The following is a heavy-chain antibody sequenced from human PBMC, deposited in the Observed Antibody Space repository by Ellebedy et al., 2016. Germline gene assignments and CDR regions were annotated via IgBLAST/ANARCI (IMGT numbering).Heavy chain of an antibody. D-gene: IGHD3-10*01. CDR2: ILDDGIDK. J-gene: IGHJ6*02. V-gene: IGHV3-30*18. CDR3: AKARSSGYDMDV. CDR1: GFTFSRFA. Sequence: GESLKISXAASGFTFSRFAIHWVRQAPGEGLEWVAGILDDGIDKNYRDSVRGRFTISRDNSKNRVYLQMGSLRLEDTAVYYCAKARSSGYDMDVWGQGTTVTVS.